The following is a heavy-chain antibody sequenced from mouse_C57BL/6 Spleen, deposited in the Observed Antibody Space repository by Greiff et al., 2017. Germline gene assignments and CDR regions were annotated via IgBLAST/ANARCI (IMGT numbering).Heavy chain of an antibody. Sequence: QVQLQQPGAELVKPGASVKLSCKASGYTFTSYCMPWVQQRPGQGLEWIGMIHTNSGSTNYNEKFKSTATLTVDKSSSTAYMQLSRLTSEDAAVYFCARDYGSSPFYCDDWGEGTNLTVSS. J-gene: IGHJ2*01. CDR1: GYTFTSYC. V-gene: IGHV1-64*01. CDR3: ARDYGSSPFYCDD. D-gene: IGHD1-1*01. CDR2: IHTNSGST.